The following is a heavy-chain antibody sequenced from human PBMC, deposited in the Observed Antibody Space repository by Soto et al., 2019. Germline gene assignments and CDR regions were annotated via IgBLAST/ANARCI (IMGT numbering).Heavy chain of an antibody. D-gene: IGHD3-10*01. Sequence: GPLIVACSGSGFTFYSDWIHWVRQVPGKGLAWVSRINNDGSSISYADPVKGRFTISRDNAKNTVYLQMNSPRVEDTAVYYCVREKVYGSGISHGMDVWGQGTKVTVYS. J-gene: IGHJ6*02. CDR2: INNDGSSI. CDR3: VREKVYGSGISHGMDV. CDR1: GFTFYSDW. V-gene: IGHV3-74*01.